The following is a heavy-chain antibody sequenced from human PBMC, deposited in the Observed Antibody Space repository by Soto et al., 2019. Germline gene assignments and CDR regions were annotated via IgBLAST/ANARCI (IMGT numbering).Heavy chain of an antibody. CDR3: ARDLGYCSGGSCPGDY. Sequence: AASVKVSCKASGYTFTSYVISWVRQAPGQGLEWMGWISAYNGNTNYAQKLQGRVTMTTDTSTSTAYMELRSLRSDDTAVYYCARDLGYCSGGSCPGDYWGQGTLVTVSS. V-gene: IGHV1-18*01. CDR1: GYTFTSYV. CDR2: ISAYNGNT. D-gene: IGHD2-15*01. J-gene: IGHJ4*02.